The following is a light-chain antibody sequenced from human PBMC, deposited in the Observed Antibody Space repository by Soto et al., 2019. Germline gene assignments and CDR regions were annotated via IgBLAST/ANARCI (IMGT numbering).Light chain of an antibody. CDR1: SSDVGGYNF. Sequence: QSVLTQPPSVSGSPGQSVTISCTGTSSDVGGYNFVSWYQQHPGKAPKLMIFDVNKRPSGVPDRFSGSKSGNTASLTISGLQAEDVADYYCYSYTGTYTWVFGGGTKLTVL. CDR2: DVN. V-gene: IGLV2-11*01. J-gene: IGLJ3*02. CDR3: YSYTGTYTWV.